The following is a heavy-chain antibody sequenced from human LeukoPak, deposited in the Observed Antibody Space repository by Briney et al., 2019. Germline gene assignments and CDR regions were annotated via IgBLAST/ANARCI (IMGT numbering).Heavy chain of an antibody. CDR1: GFTFSSYA. Sequence: GGSLRLSCAASGFTFSSYAMSWVRQAPGKGLEWVSAISGSGGSTYYADSVKGRFTIPRDNSKNTLYLQMNSLRAEDTAVYYCAVVPVNRYYFVLWGGRTRVTLSS. V-gene: IGHV3-23*01. D-gene: IGHD2-15*01. CDR3: AVVPVNRYYFVL. J-gene: IGHJ4*02. CDR2: ISGSGGST.